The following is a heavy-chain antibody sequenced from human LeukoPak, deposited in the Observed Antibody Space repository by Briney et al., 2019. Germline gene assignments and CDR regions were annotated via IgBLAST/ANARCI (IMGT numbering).Heavy chain of an antibody. CDR2: ITSSSSTI. Sequence: GGSLRLSCAASGFSFSSYSMTWVRQAPGKGLEWVSYITSSSSTIYYADSVKGRFTISRDNAKNSLYLQMNSLRAEDTAVYYCARDHPAIVVVPAAPDYWGQGTLVTVSS. CDR1: GFSFSSYS. CDR3: ARDHPAIVVVPAAPDY. J-gene: IGHJ4*02. D-gene: IGHD2-2*01. V-gene: IGHV3-48*04.